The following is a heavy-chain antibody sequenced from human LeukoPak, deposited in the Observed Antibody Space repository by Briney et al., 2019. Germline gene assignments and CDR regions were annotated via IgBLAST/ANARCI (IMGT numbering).Heavy chain of an antibody. J-gene: IGHJ5*02. CDR1: GYSFTSYW. CDR3: ARARENSYYNPLNWFDP. CDR2: IYPGDSDT. Sequence: GESLKISCKGSGYSFTSYWIGWVRQMPGKGLEWMGIIYPGDSDTRYSPSFQGQVTISADKSISTAYLQWSSLKASDTAMYYCARARENSYYNPLNWFDPWGQGTLVTVSS. V-gene: IGHV5-51*01. D-gene: IGHD3-10*01.